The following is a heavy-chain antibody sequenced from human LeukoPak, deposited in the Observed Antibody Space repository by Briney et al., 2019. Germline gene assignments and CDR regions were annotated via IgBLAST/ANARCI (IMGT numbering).Heavy chain of an antibody. V-gene: IGHV3-23*01. D-gene: IGHD3-10*01. CDR1: GFTFSSYA. Sequence: GGSLRLSCAASGFTFSSYAMSWVRQAPGKGLEWVSAISGSGGSTYYADSVKGRFTISRGNSKNTLYLQMNSLRAEDTAVYYCAKDYGSGSYYPPRLDYWGQGTLVTVSS. CDR2: ISGSGGST. CDR3: AKDYGSGSYYPPRLDY. J-gene: IGHJ4*02.